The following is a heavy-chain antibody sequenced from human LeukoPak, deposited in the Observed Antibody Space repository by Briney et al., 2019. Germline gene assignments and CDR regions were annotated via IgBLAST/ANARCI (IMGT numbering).Heavy chain of an antibody. V-gene: IGHV3-21*01. Sequence: TGGSLRLSCAASGFTFSSYDMKWGRQAPGKGLEWVSSISSSSSYIYYADSVKGRFTISRDNAKNSLYLQMNSLRAEDTAVYYCAREDYSTSSRAFDIWGPGTMVTVSS. CDR2: ISSSSSYI. CDR3: AREDYSTSSRAFDI. D-gene: IGHD6-6*01. CDR1: GFTFSSYD. J-gene: IGHJ3*02.